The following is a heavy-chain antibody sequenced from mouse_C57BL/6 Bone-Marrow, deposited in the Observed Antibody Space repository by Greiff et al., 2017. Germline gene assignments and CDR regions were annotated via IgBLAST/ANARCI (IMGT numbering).Heavy chain of an antibody. CDR2: IYPRDGST. V-gene: IGHV1-78*01. CDR1: GYTFTDHT. Sequence: QVQLQQSDAELVKPGASVKISCKVSGYTFTDHTIHWMKQRPEQGLEWIGYIYPRDGSTKYNEKFKGKATLTAAKSASTAYMQLNRLTSEDCEVYVCERSYGNYWLAYWGQGTLVTVS. J-gene: IGHJ3*01. D-gene: IGHD2-1*01. CDR3: ERSYGNYWLAY.